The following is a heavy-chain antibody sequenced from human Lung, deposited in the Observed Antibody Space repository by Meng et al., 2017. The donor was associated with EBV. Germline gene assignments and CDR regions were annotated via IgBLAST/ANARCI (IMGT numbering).Heavy chain of an antibody. J-gene: IGHJ4*02. D-gene: IGHD1-26*01. CDR2: INEDGSVV. CDR3: AKDCFGARDY. V-gene: IGHV3-74*01. Sequence: GWSGGGLVHPVELPGRFCVGYCMSVDWVHWVRQVRGKGLVWVSRINEDGSVVNYADSVKVRFTIFRDNAKNTVSLQMNSLRVEDTALYYCAKDCFGARDYWGQGTLVTVSS. CDR1: CMSVDW.